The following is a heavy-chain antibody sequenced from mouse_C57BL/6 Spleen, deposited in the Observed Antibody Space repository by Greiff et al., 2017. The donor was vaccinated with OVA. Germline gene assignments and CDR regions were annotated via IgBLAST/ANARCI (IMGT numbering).Heavy chain of an antibody. D-gene: IGHD1-1*01. CDR2: ISSGGSYT. V-gene: IGHV5-6*02. CDR1: GFTFSSYG. CDR3: ARLHYYSSSPYYFDY. J-gene: IGHJ2*01. Sequence: DVMLVESGGDLVKPGGSLKLSCAASGFTFSSYGMSWVRQTPDKRLEWVATISSGGSYTYYPDSVKGRFTISRDNAKTTLYLQMSSLKSEDTSMDYCARLHYYSSSPYYFDYWGQGTTLTVSS.